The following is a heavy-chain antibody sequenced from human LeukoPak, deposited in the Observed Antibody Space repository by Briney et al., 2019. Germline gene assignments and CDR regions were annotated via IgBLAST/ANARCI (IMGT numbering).Heavy chain of an antibody. CDR2: IYYSGST. Sequence: SETLSLTCTVSGGSISSSSYCWGWIRQPPGKGLEWIGSIYYSGSTYYNPSLKSRVTISVDTSKNQFSLKLSSVTAADTAVYYCARQSGSLVVVAATDYWGQGTLVTVSS. CDR3: ARQSGSLVVVAATDY. V-gene: IGHV4-39*01. CDR1: GGSISSSSYC. J-gene: IGHJ4*02. D-gene: IGHD2-15*01.